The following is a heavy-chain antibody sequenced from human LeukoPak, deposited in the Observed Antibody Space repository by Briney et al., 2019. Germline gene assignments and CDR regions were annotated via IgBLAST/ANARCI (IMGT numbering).Heavy chain of an antibody. V-gene: IGHV3-7*01. CDR2: IKQDGSEK. CDR3: ARARGDGYQWYFDL. Sequence: GGSLRLSCAASGFTFSSYWMNWVRQAPGKGLEWVANIKQDGSEKNYVDFVKGRFTISRDNAKNSLDLQMNSLRAEDTSVYYCARARGDGYQWYFDLWGRGTLVTVSS. J-gene: IGHJ2*01. CDR1: GFTFSSYW. D-gene: IGHD5-24*01.